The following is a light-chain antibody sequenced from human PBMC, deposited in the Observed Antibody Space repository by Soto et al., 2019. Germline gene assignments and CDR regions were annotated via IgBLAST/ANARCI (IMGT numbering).Light chain of an antibody. Sequence: QSALTQPPSVSGSPGQSVTISCTGTSSDVGSYNRVSWYQQPPGTAPKLMIYEVTNRPSGVPDRFSGSKSGNTASLTISGLQAEDEADYYFSSYTSNNVVFGGGTKLTVL. V-gene: IGLV2-18*02. J-gene: IGLJ2*01. CDR1: SSDVGSYNR. CDR2: EVT. CDR3: SSYTSNNVV.